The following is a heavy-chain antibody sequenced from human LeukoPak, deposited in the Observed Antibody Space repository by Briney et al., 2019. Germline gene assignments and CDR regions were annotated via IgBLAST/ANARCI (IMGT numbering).Heavy chain of an antibody. V-gene: IGHV1-18*04. CDR3: ARGSRTRGTMVRGVGYGMDV. CDR1: GYTFTSYG. D-gene: IGHD3-10*01. J-gene: IGHJ6*02. Sequence: ASVKVSCKASGYTFTSYGISWVRQAPGQGLEWMGWISAYNGNTNYAQKLQGRVTMTTDTSTSTAYMELRSLRSDDTAVYYCARGSRTRGTMVRGVGYGMDVWGQGTTVTVSS. CDR2: ISAYNGNT.